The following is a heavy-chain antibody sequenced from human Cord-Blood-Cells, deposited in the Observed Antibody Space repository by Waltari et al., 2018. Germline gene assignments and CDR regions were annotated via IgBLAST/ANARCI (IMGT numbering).Heavy chain of an antibody. V-gene: IGHV4-34*01. CDR3: ARGPSGFWSGYYGSWWFDP. CDR2: INHSGST. CDR1: GGSFSGYY. Sequence: QVQLQQWGAGLLKPSETLSLTCAVYGGSFSGYYWSWIRQPPGKGLEWIGEINHSGSTNYNTSLKSRVTISVDTSKNQFSLKLSSVTAADTAVYYCARGPSGFWSGYYGSWWFDPWGQGTLVTVSS. D-gene: IGHD3-3*01. J-gene: IGHJ5*02.